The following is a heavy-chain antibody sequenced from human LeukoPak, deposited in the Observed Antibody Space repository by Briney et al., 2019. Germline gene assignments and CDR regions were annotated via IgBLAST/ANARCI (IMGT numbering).Heavy chain of an antibody. Sequence: PGGSLRLSCAASGFTFSSYSMNWVRQAPGKGLEWVSSISSSSSYIYYADSLKGRFTISRDNVKNSLYLQMNGLRAEDTAVYYCARCDYYGSGSYNWYFDLWGRGTLVTVSS. J-gene: IGHJ2*01. D-gene: IGHD3-10*01. CDR1: GFTFSSYS. CDR3: ARCDYYGSGSYNWYFDL. CDR2: ISSSSSYI. V-gene: IGHV3-21*01.